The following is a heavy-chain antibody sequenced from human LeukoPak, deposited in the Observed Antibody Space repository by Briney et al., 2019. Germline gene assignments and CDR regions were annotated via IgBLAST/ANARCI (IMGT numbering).Heavy chain of an antibody. CDR3: AKERSPPVGATFDY. D-gene: IGHD1-26*01. V-gene: IGHV3-30*18. CDR2: ISYDGSNK. J-gene: IGHJ4*02. Sequence: GGSLRLSCAASGFTFSSYGMHWVRQAPGKGLEWVAVISYDGSNKYYADSVKGRFTISRDNSKNTLYLQMNSLRAEDTAVYYCAKERSPPVGATFDYWGQGTLVTVSS. CDR1: GFTFSSYG.